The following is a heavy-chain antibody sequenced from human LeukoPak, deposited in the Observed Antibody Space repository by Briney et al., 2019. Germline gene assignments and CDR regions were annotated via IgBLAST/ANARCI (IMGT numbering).Heavy chain of an antibody. CDR3: AKSGDSTYYYYYYMDV. J-gene: IGHJ6*03. CDR1: GFTFSSYA. D-gene: IGHD4-17*01. V-gene: IGHV3-23*01. CDR2: ISGSGGST. Sequence: GGSLRLSCAASGFTFSSYAMSWVRQAPGKGLEWVSAISGSGGSTYYADSVKGRFTISRDNSKNTLYLQMNSLRAKDTAVYYCAKSGDSTYYYYYYMDVWGKGTTVTVSS.